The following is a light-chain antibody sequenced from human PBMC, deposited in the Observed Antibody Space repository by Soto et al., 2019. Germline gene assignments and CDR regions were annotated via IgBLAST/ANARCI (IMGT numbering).Light chain of an antibody. J-gene: IGLJ1*01. Sequence: QSALTQSPSASGTPGQRVTISCSGSASTIGRNYVYWYQQLPGTAPKLLIYRNSQRPSGVPDRFSSSKSGTSASLAISGLRSEDEADYYCAAWDDNLSGLYVFGAGTKVTVL. CDR1: ASTIGRNY. V-gene: IGLV1-47*01. CDR2: RNS. CDR3: AAWDDNLSGLYV.